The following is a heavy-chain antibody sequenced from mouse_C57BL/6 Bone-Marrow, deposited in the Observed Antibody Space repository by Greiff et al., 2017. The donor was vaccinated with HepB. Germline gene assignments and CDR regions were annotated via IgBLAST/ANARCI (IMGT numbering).Heavy chain of an antibody. D-gene: IGHD1-1*01. J-gene: IGHJ1*03. Sequence: EVQLQQSGAELVKPGASVKLSCTASGFNIKDYYMHWVKQRTEQGLEWIGRIDPEDGETKYAPKFQGKATITADTSSNTAYLQLSSLTSEDTAVYYCARRIIGLITTVVATGGYFDVWGTGTTVTVSS. CDR2: IDPEDGET. CDR3: ARRIIGLITTVVATGGYFDV. CDR1: GFNIKDYY. V-gene: IGHV14-2*01.